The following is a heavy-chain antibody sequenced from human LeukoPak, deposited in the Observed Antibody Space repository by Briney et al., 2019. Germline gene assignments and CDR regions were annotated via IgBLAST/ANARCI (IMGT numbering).Heavy chain of an antibody. D-gene: IGHD3-22*01. Sequence: ASVKVSCKASGYTFASHYLHWVRQAPGQGLEWMGITNPSGGVTSSAQKFQGRVTMTRDTSLSTVFMELSSLTSEDTAVYYCARAPDTSGYFAQPNFDYWGQGTLVTVSS. CDR2: TNPSGGVT. CDR1: GYTFASHY. V-gene: IGHV1-46*01. J-gene: IGHJ4*02. CDR3: ARAPDTSGYFAQPNFDY.